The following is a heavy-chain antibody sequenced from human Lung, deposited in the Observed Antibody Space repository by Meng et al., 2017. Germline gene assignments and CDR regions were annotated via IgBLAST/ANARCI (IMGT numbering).Heavy chain of an antibody. CDR1: GYTFTTYF. V-gene: IGHV1-46*01. CDR3: ARGLPEGATLYYFDS. D-gene: IGHD1-26*01. J-gene: IGHJ4*02. CDR2: INPDGVST. Sequence: QVQLVQSGADVKKPGASVKVSCKASGYTFTTYFLHWVRQAPGQGLEWVGTINPDGVSTNYALNLQGRVSMTRDTSMSTVYMELSSLRSEDTAVYYCARGLPEGATLYYFDSWGQGTLVTVSS.